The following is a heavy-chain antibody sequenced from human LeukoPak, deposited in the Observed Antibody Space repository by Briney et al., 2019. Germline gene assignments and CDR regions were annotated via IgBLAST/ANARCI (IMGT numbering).Heavy chain of an antibody. CDR1: GFSLNTYGSG. D-gene: IGHD2-8*01. J-gene: IGHJ4*02. Sequence: ESGPTLVKPSETFTLTCTFSGFSLNTYGSGVGWIRQPPGKHLEWLEVISCDDDKRYIPSLKTRISISKDTSGNQVVLSMTNMDPVDTGTYYCAHSALMTSNRDFDSWGPGILVTVSS. CDR3: AHSALMTSNRDFDS. CDR2: ISCDDDK. V-gene: IGHV2-5*02.